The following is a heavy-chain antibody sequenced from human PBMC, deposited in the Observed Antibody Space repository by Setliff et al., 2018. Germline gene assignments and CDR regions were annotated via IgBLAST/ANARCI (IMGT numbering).Heavy chain of an antibody. V-gene: IGHV1-69*13. D-gene: IGHD3-22*01. CDR1: GGTFGSSA. J-gene: IGHJ3*01. Sequence: GASVKVSCKVSGGTFGSSALSWVRQAPGQGLEWMGGIIPMFDTGIYAEKFQGRVTLSADESTSTVYMELTRLRPEDTAIYYCARDKADYYDRSGYSGASDVWGQGTMVTVSS. CDR3: ARDKADYYDRSGYSGASDV. CDR2: IIPMFDTG.